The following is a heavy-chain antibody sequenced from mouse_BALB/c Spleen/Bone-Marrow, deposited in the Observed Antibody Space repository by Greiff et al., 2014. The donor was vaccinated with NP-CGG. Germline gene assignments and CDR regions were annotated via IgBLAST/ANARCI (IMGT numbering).Heavy chain of an antibody. CDR3: ARELGLRLAY. D-gene: IGHD3-1*01. Sequence: QVQLQQPGAELMKPGASVKISCKPSGYTFSSYWIEWVKQRPGHGLEWIGEILPGSGSTNSNEKFKGKATFTADTSSTTAYMQLSSLTSEDSAVYYCARELGLRLAYWGQGTLVTVSA. V-gene: IGHV1-9*01. J-gene: IGHJ3*01. CDR1: GYTFSSYW. CDR2: ILPGSGST.